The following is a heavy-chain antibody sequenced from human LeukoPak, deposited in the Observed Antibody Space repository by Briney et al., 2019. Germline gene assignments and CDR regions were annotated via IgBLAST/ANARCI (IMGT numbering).Heavy chain of an antibody. Sequence: SETLSLTCTISGGSISSYYWSWIRQPPGKKLEWIGYIDNGRSPKYNPSLKSRVTISVVTSKNQFSLKLSSVTAADTAVYYCARDLGRVANDYYFDYWGQGTLVTVSS. V-gene: IGHV4-59*01. D-gene: IGHD4/OR15-4a*01. CDR3: ARDLGRVANDYYFDY. J-gene: IGHJ4*02. CDR2: IDNGRSP. CDR1: GGSISSYY.